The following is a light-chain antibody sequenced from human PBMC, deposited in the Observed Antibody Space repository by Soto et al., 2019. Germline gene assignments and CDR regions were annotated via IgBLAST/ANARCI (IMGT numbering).Light chain of an antibody. V-gene: IGLV2-14*03. CDR3: SSYSTTSSPHVL. CDR2: EVS. Sequence: QSVLAQPASVSGSPGQSITISCTGTRSDIGRYNYVSWYQQHPGKVPRLLIYEVSYRPSGVSARFSGSKSGSTASLTISGLQAEDEADYYCSSYSTTSSPHVLFGGGTQLTV. CDR1: RSDIGRYNY. J-gene: IGLJ2*01.